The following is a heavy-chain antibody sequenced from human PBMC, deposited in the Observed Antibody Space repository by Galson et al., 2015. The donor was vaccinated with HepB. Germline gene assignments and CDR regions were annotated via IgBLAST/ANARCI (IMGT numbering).Heavy chain of an antibody. D-gene: IGHD2-2*01. V-gene: IGHV3-30*18. CDR1: GFTFSSYG. CDR3: AKDTVVVPAASRWFDP. Sequence: SLRLSCAASGFTFSSYGMHWVRQAPGKGLEWVAVISYDGSNKFYAGSVKGRFTISRDNSKNTLYLQMNSLRAEDTAVYYCAKDTVVVPAASRWFDPWGQGTLVTVSS. CDR2: ISYDGSNK. J-gene: IGHJ5*02.